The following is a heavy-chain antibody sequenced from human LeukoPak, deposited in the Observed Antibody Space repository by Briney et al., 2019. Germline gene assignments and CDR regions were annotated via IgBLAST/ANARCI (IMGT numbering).Heavy chain of an antibody. V-gene: IGHV4-30-2*01. Sequence: SQTLSLTCTVSGGSISSGGYYWSWIRQPPGKGLEWIGEINHSGSTNYNPSLKSRVTISVDTSKNQFSLKLSSVTAADTAVYYCARRPSVGATSGLDYWGQGTLVTVSS. CDR3: ARRPSVGATSGLDY. J-gene: IGHJ4*02. CDR1: GGSISSGGYY. D-gene: IGHD1-26*01. CDR2: INHSGST.